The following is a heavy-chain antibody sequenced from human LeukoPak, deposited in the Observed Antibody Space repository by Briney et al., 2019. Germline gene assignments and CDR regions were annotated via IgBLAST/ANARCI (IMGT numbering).Heavy chain of an antibody. V-gene: IGHV3-23*01. CDR2: IIGTTST. D-gene: IGHD6-13*01. CDR3: AKRVEGGISWSSNWFDP. CDR1: GFTFTTYG. Sequence: LPGGSLRLSCEASGFTFTTYGMSWVRQAPGKGLQWASTIIGTTSTYYVDSVRGRFTISRDNSKNTLYLEMNGLTVDDTAVYYCAKRVEGGISWSSNWFDPRGQGALVTVSS. J-gene: IGHJ5*02.